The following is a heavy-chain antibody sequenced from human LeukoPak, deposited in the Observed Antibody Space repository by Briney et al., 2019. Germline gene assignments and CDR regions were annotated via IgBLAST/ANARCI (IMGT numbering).Heavy chain of an antibody. CDR1: GYTFTSCW. Sequence: GESLKISCKGSGYTFTSCWISWVRQMPGKGLEWMGKIDPSDSYTNYSPSFQGHVTISADKSITTAYLQWSSLKASDSAIYHYARHYGTWSPFDYWGQGTLITVSS. CDR2: IDPSDSYT. V-gene: IGHV5-10-1*01. CDR3: ARHYGTWSPFDY. J-gene: IGHJ4*02. D-gene: IGHD2-15*01.